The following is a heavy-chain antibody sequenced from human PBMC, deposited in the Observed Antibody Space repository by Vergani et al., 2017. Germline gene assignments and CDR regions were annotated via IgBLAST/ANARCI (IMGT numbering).Heavy chain of an antibody. D-gene: IGHD2-2*01. CDR2: ISGSGGRT. Sequence: EVQLLESGGGLVQPGGSLRLSCAASGFTFSSYAMSWVRQAPGKGLEWVSAISGSGGRTYYADSVKGRFTISRDNSKNTLYLQMNSRRAEDTALYYCAKSPLLVVPAASFDYWGQGTLVTVSS. V-gene: IGHV3-23*01. J-gene: IGHJ4*02. CDR1: GFTFSSYA. CDR3: AKSPLLVVPAASFDY.